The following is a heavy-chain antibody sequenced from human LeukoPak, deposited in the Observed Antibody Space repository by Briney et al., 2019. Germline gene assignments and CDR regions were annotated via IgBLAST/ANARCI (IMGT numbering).Heavy chain of an antibody. D-gene: IGHD5-18*01. Sequence: ASVKVSCKASGYTFTSYAMSWVRQAPGQGLEWMGWINTNTGNPTYAQGFTGRFVFSLDTSVSTAYPQISSLKAEDTAVYYCARGETWIQDQGGYYFDFWGQGTLVTVSS. CDR1: GYTFTSYA. V-gene: IGHV7-4-1*02. J-gene: IGHJ4*02. CDR3: ARGETWIQDQGGYYFDF. CDR2: INTNTGNP.